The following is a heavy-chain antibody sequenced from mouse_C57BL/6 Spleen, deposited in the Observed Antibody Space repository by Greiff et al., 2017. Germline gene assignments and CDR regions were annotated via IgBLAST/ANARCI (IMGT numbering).Heavy chain of an antibody. Sequence: QVQLQQSGAELARPGASVKMSCKASGYTFTSYTMHWVKQRPGQGLEWIGYINPSSGYTKYNQKFKDKATLTVDKSSSTAYMQLSSLTSEDSAVYYSADGYDPYYAMDYWGQGTSVTVPS. CDR1: GYTFTSYT. D-gene: IGHD2-2*01. J-gene: IGHJ4*01. CDR3: ADGYDPYYAMDY. V-gene: IGHV1-4*01. CDR2: INPSSGYT.